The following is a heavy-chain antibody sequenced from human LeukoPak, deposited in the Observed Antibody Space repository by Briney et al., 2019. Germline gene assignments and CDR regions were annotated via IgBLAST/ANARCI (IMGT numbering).Heavy chain of an antibody. V-gene: IGHV3-30*02. CDR3: ASGYSSDYGGNTY. J-gene: IGHJ4*02. CDR1: GFTFSSYG. Sequence: GSLRLSCAASGFTFSSYGMHWVRQAPGKGLEWVAFIRYDGSNKYYADSVKGRFTISRDNSKNTLYLQMNSLRAEDTAVYYCASGYSSDYGGNTYWGQGTLVTVSS. D-gene: IGHD4-23*01. CDR2: IRYDGSNK.